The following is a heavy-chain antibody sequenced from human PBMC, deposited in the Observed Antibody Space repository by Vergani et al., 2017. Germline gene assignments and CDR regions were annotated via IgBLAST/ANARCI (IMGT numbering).Heavy chain of an antibody. CDR2: VSTGTKSQ. V-gene: IGHV3-69-1*02. CDR1: DFISNGHY. D-gene: IGHD2-2*01. Sequence: VQLQESGPGLVKPSETLSLICDVFDFISNGHYWGWVRQAPGKGLEWVSFVSTGTKSQSYAESVKGRFTISRDSAKNSLYLQMDSLRAEDTAVYYCAREYSSTSGRAFDFWGQGTKVTVSS. J-gene: IGHJ3*01. CDR3: AREYSSTSGRAFDF.